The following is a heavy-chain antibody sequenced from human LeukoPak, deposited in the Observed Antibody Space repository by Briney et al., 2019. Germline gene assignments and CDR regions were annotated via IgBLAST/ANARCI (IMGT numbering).Heavy chain of an antibody. CDR2: INPGDSNT. D-gene: IGHD2-2*01. CDR3: ARDRYCTSASCYLDY. V-gene: IGHV5-51*01. CDR1: GSPFTTYW. Sequence: PGESLQISCQGSGSPFTTYWIGWVRQLPGKGLEWMGIINPGDSNTRYSPSFQGQVTMSADKSINTAYLQWNSLKASDTAMYYCARDRYCTSASCYLDYWGQGTLVTVSS. J-gene: IGHJ4*02.